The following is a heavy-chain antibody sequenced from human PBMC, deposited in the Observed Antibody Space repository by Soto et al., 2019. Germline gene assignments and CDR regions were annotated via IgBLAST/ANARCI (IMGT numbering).Heavy chain of an antibody. J-gene: IGHJ4*02. V-gene: IGHV5-51*01. CDR1: GYSFTSYW. CDR2: IYPGDSDT. D-gene: IGHD4-17*01. Sequence: XESLKISCKGSGYSFTSYWIGWVRQMPGKGLEWMGIIYPGDSDTRYSPSFQGQVTISADKSISTAYLQWSSLKASDTAMYYCARQTKNYGDYSDYSGQGPLVTVSS. CDR3: ARQTKNYGDYSDY.